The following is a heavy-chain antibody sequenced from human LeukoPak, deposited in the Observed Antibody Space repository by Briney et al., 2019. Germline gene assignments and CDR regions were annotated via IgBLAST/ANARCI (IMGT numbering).Heavy chain of an antibody. J-gene: IGHJ4*02. CDR1: GFPFNDCV. D-gene: IGHD1-26*01. CDR3: ARDPVLGAPDYLDY. V-gene: IGHV3-30*03. CDR2: TSADERIK. Sequence: GGSLRLSCTVSGFPFNDCVIHWVRQAPGKGLEWVAVTSADERIKIYNDSVRGRFTISRDNSKNTQYLQMNSPRVEDTAVYYCARDPVLGAPDYLDYWGRGTLVSVSS.